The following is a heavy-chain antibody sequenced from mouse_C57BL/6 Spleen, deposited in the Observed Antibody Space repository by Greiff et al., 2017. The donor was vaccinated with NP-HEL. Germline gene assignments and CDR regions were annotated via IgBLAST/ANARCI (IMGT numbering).Heavy chain of an antibody. J-gene: IGHJ2*01. D-gene: IGHD1-1*01. CDR2: IDPSDSET. CDR1: GYTFTSYW. CDR3: ARLPYYYGSSYDFDY. V-gene: IGHV1-52*01. Sequence: QVQLQQSGAELVRPGSSVKLSCKASGYTFTSYWMHWVKQRPIQGLEWIGNIDPSDSETHYNQKFKDKATLTVDKSSSTAYMQLSSLTSEDSAVYYCARLPYYYGSSYDFDYWGQGTTLTVSS.